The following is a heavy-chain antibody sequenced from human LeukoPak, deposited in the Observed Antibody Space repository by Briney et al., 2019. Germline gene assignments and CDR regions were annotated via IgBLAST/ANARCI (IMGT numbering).Heavy chain of an antibody. CDR3: AREPTMVTTDASFDY. CDR1: GFTFSDYS. J-gene: IGHJ4*02. Sequence: GGSLRLSCAASGFTFSDYSMNWVRQAPGKGLEWVSSISGRSSFIYYADSVKGRFTISRDNAKNSLYLQMNSLRAEDTAVYYCAREPTMVTTDASFDYWGQGTLVTVSS. CDR2: ISGRSSFI. V-gene: IGHV3-21*01. D-gene: IGHD4-17*01.